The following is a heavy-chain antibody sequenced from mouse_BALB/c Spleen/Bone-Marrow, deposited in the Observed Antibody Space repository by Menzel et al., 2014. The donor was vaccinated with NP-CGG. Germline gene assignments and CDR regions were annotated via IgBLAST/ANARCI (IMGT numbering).Heavy chain of an antibody. CDR1: GYTFTSYW. CDR3: ARDDYDAFAY. V-gene: IGHV1-7*01. CDR2: INPSTGYT. J-gene: IGHJ3*01. Sequence: VQLQQSGAELAKPGASVKMSCKASGYTFTSYWMHWVRQRPGQGLEWIGYINPSTGYTEYNQRFKDKATLAAVKSSTTVYMQLSSLTSEDSAVYYCARDDYDAFAYWGQGTLVTVSA. D-gene: IGHD2-4*01.